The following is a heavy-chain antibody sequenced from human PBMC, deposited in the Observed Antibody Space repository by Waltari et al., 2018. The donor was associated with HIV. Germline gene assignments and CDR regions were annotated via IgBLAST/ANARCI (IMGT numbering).Heavy chain of an antibody. CDR3: ARVRLHDYGGPYYFDY. D-gene: IGHD4-17*01. V-gene: IGHV4-61*02. CDR2: IYTSGST. Sequence: QVQLQESGPGLVKPSQTPSLTCPVSGGSLSRGSSHRSWIRQPAGKGLEWIGRIYTSGSTNYNPSLKSRVTISVDTSKNQFSLKLSSVTAADTAVYYCARVRLHDYGGPYYFDYWGQGTLVTVSS. CDR1: GGSLSRGSSH. J-gene: IGHJ4*02.